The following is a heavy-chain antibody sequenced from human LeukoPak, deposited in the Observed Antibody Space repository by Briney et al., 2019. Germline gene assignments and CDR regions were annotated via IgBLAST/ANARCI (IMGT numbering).Heavy chain of an antibody. V-gene: IGHV4-61*02. CDR1: GGSISSGSYY. Sequence: SETLSLTCTVSGGSISSGSYYWSWIRQPAGKGLEWIGRIYTGGSTNYNPSLKSRVTISVDTSKNQFSLKLSSVTAADTAVYYCARDPASYYYGSGTQDWGQGTLVTVSS. CDR3: ARDPASYYYGSGTQD. CDR2: IYTGGST. J-gene: IGHJ4*02. D-gene: IGHD3-10*01.